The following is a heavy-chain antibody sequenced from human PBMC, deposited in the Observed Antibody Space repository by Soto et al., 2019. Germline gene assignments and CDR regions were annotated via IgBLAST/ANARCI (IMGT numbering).Heavy chain of an antibody. J-gene: IGHJ6*02. CDR2: ISGDNVNR. CDR1: GYNLREYG. CDR3: GREGQQLAQEQFFQFNGVDV. D-gene: IGHD6-13*01. Sequence: QVQLVQSGVEVKKPGASVKVSCTAYGYNLREYGVSWLRQAPGLGFEWMGWISGDNVNRRSSQKFQDRITMTTDTSTNTAYLELRSLKSDDTALYYCGREGQQLAQEQFFQFNGVDVWGQGTSVTVSS. V-gene: IGHV1-18*01.